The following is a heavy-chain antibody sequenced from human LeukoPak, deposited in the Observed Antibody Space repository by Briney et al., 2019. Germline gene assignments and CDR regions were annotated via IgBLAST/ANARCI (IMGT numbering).Heavy chain of an antibody. CDR3: ASVQQLVLGVAGHYYFDY. D-gene: IGHD6-13*01. CDR2: IYHSGST. Sequence: SETLSLTCAVSGGSISSSNWWSWVRQPPGKGLEWIGEIYHSGSTNYNPSLKSRVTISVDKSKNQFSLKLSSVTAADTAVYYCASVQQLVLGVAGHYYFDYWGQGTLVTVSS. CDR1: GGSISSSNW. V-gene: IGHV4-4*02. J-gene: IGHJ4*02.